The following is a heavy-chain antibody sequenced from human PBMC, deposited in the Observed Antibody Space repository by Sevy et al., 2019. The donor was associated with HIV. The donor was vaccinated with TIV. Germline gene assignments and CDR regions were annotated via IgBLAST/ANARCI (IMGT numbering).Heavy chain of an antibody. J-gene: IGHJ4*02. CDR3: ARDHGYSGYDYDY. Sequence: SETLSLTCTVSGGSISSYYWSWIRQPPGKGLEWIGNIYYSGSTNYNPSLRSRVTISVDTSKNQFSLKLSSVTAADTAVYYCARDHGYSGYDYDYWGQGTLVTVSS. CDR2: IYYSGST. CDR1: GGSISSYY. D-gene: IGHD5-12*01. V-gene: IGHV4-59*01.